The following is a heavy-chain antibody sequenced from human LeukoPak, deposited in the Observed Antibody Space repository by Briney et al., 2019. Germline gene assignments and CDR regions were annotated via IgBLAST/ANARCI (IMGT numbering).Heavy chain of an antibody. J-gene: IGHJ6*03. CDR1: TFTVSSNY. CDR3: ARVRCSSTSCYYYYYYMDV. D-gene: IGHD2-2*01. Sequence: GGSLRLSSAASTFTVSSNYMSWVRQAPGKLLEWVSVIYSGGSTYYADSVKGRFTISRDNSKNTLYLQMNTLRAEDTAVYYCARVRCSSTSCYYYYYYMDVWGKGTTVTVSS. V-gene: IGHV3-66*02. CDR2: IYSGGST.